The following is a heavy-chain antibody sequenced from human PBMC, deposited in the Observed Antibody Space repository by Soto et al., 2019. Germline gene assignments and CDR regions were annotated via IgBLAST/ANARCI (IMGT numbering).Heavy chain of an antibody. CDR3: ARVGGVAARTFDY. Sequence: PSETLSLTCTVSGGSISPFYWSWVRQPPGKGLEWIGYLYYSGNTNYNLSLKSRVTISVDASKNQVSLRLTSVTAADTAVYYCARVGGVAARTFDYWGQGTVVTVSS. D-gene: IGHD2-15*01. J-gene: IGHJ4*02. CDR2: LYYSGNT. V-gene: IGHV4-59*01. CDR1: GGSISPFY.